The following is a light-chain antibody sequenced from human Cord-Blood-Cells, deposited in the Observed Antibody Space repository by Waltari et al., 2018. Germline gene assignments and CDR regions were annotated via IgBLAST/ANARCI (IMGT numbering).Light chain of an antibody. V-gene: IGKV3-11*01. CDR2: GAA. J-gene: IGKJ4*01. CDR3: QQRSNWPLT. Sequence: EIVLTQSPATLSLSPGERATLSCRASQSVSSYLACYQQKPGQAHRPLIYGAANRATGLPDRFSGSGSGTGLTLAIISLEPPDFAVYYCQQRSNWPLTFGGGTKLEIK. CDR1: QSVSSY.